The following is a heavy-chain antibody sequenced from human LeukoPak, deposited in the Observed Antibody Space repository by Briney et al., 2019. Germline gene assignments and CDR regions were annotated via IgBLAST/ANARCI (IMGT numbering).Heavy chain of an antibody. Sequence: SETLSLTCAVYGGSFSGYYWSWIRQRPGKGLEWSGEINHSGSTNYNPYLKSRVTISVDTSKNQFSLKLSSVTAADTAVYYCARVRGYCTNGVCHRYYYYGMDVWGQGTTVTVSS. D-gene: IGHD2-8*01. V-gene: IGHV4-34*01. CDR3: ARVRGYCTNGVCHRYYYYGMDV. J-gene: IGHJ6*02. CDR2: INHSGST. CDR1: GGSFSGYY.